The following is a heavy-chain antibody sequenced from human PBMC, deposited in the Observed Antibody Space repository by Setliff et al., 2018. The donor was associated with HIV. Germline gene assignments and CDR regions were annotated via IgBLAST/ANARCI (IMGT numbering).Heavy chain of an antibody. J-gene: IGHJ2*01. CDR1: GGSISSSSYY. CDR3: ARDQTDGGNGEWRFRPRDYWYFDL. Sequence: SETLSLTCTVSGGSISSSSYYWGWIRQPPGKGLEWIGYIYYSGSTNYNPSLKSRVTISVDTSKNQFSLKLSSVTAADTAVYYCARDQTDGGNGEWRFRPRDYWYFDLWGRGTLVTVSS. V-gene: IGHV4-61*01. CDR2: IYYSGST. D-gene: IGHD2-15*01.